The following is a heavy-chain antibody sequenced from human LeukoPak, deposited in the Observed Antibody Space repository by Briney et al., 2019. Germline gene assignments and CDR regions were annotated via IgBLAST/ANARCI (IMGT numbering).Heavy chain of an antibody. CDR3: ARRNQWLVAFDI. CDR2: IYYSGST. D-gene: IGHD6-19*01. Sequence: PSQTLSLTCTVSGGSISSGDYYWSWIRQPPGKGLEWIGYIYYSGSTYYNPSLKSRVTISVDTSKNQFSLKLSSVTAADTAVYYCARRNQWLVAFDIWGQGTMVTVSS. J-gene: IGHJ3*02. CDR1: GGSISSGDYY. V-gene: IGHV4-30-4*01.